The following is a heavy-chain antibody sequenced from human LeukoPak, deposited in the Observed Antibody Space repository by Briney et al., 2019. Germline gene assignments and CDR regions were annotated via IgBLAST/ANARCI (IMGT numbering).Heavy chain of an antibody. J-gene: IGHJ4*02. Sequence: ASVKVSCKASGYTFTSFAIHWVRQAPGQRLEWMGWTNAGNGKTKYSQKFQGRVTITSDTPASTAYMELSSLTCEDTAVYYCARDNPTPSGGSCFGYWGQGILVTVSS. CDR2: TNAGNGKT. D-gene: IGHD2-15*01. CDR3: ARDNPTPSGGSCFGY. CDR1: GYTFTSFA. V-gene: IGHV1-3*01.